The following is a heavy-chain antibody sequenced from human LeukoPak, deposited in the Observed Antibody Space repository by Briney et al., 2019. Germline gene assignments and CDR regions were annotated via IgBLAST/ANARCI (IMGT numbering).Heavy chain of an antibody. CDR3: ARFSTGYYYYMDV. D-gene: IGHD2/OR15-2a*01. J-gene: IGHJ6*03. CDR1: GGSISSYY. CDR2: IYYSGST. Sequence: SETLFLTCRVSGGSISSYYWSWIRQPPGKGLEWIGYIYYSGSTNYNPSLKSRVTISVDTSKNQFSLKLSSVTAADTAVYYCARFSTGYYYYMDVWGKGTTVTISS. V-gene: IGHV4-59*01.